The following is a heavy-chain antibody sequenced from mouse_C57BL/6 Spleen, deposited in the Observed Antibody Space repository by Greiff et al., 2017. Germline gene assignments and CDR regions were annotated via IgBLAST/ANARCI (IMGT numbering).Heavy chain of an antibody. Sequence: VQRVESGAELVKPGASVKISCKASGYTFTDYYINWVKQRPGPGLEWIGKIGPGSGSTYYNEKFKGKATLTADKSSSTAYMQLSSLTSEDSAVYFCAREREEEYYYAMDYWGQGTSVTVSS. V-gene: IGHV1-77*01. CDR2: IGPGSGST. CDR1: GYTFTDYY. J-gene: IGHJ4*01. CDR3: AREREEEYYYAMDY.